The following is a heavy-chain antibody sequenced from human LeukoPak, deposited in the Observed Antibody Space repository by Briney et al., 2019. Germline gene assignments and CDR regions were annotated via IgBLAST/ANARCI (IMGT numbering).Heavy chain of an antibody. J-gene: IGHJ4*02. CDR3: ARGPEYSSSSGFDY. V-gene: IGHV4-31*03. CDR2: IYYSGST. CDR1: GGSISSGGYY. D-gene: IGHD6-6*01. Sequence: SETLSLTCTVSGGSISSGGYYWSWIRQHPGKGLEWIGYIYYSGSTYYNPSLKSRVTISVDTSKNQFSLKLSSVTAADTAVYYCARGPEYSSSSGFDYWGQGTLVTVSS.